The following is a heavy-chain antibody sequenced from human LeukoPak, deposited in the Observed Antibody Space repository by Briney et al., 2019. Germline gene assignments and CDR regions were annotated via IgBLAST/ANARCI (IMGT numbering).Heavy chain of an antibody. V-gene: IGHV3-23*01. Sequence: PGGSLRLSCAASGFTFSSYAMSWVRQAPGKGLEWVSAISGSGGSTYYADSVKGRFTISRDNSKNTLYLQMNSLRAEDTAVYYCAKHGYSYGCELRVDYWGQGTLVTVSS. CDR2: ISGSGGST. CDR1: GFTFSSYA. D-gene: IGHD5-18*01. CDR3: AKHGYSYGCELRVDY. J-gene: IGHJ4*02.